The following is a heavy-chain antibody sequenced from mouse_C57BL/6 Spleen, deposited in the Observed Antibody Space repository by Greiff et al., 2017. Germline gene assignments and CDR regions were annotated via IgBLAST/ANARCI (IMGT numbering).Heavy chain of an antibody. Sequence: VQLQQSGPELVKPGDSVKISCKASGYSFTGYFMNWVMQSHGKSLEWIGRINPYNGDTFYNQKFKGKATLTVDKSSSTAHMELRSLTSEDSAVYYCARSHYDYDNAMDYWCQGTSVTVSS. J-gene: IGHJ4*01. D-gene: IGHD2-4*01. CDR1: GYSFTGYF. V-gene: IGHV1-20*01. CDR2: INPYNGDT. CDR3: ARSHYDYDNAMDY.